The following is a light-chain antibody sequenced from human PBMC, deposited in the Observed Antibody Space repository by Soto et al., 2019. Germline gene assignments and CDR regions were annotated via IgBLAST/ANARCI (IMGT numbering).Light chain of an antibody. CDR3: CSYAGSSTVI. Sequence: QSVLTQPASVSGSPGQSITISCTGTRSDVGKYDLVSWYQQHPGKAPKLIIYEGNKRPSGVSRRFSGSKSDNTASLTISGLQAEDEADYYCCSYAGSSTVIFGGGTKLTVL. CDR1: RSDVGKYDL. J-gene: IGLJ2*01. CDR2: EGN. V-gene: IGLV2-23*01.